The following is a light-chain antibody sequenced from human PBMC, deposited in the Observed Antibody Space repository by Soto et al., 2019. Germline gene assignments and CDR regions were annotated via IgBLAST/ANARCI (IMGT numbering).Light chain of an antibody. CDR1: QSVSSSY. J-gene: IGKJ4*01. CDR2: GAS. CDR3: QQYGSSPLT. V-gene: IGKV3-20*01. Sequence: EIIWSLSLGTLSLSPGERATLSCGASQSVSSSYLAWYQQKPGQAPRLLIYGASSRATGIPDRFSGSGSGTDFTLTISRLEPEDFAVYYCQQYGSSPLTFGGGTKVDNK.